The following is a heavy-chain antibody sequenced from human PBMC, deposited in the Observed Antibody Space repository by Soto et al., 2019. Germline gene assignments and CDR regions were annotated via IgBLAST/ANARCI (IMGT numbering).Heavy chain of an antibody. Sequence: GGSLRLACAASGFTFRSFTMNWVRQAPGKGLEWVSTISSNSAYIYYTDALRGRFTISRDNAKNSLHLQMNSLRAEDTAVYYCTRDASRDSSARGWFDPWGPGTLVTVSS. CDR3: TRDASRDSSARGWFDP. V-gene: IGHV3-21*01. J-gene: IGHJ5*02. CDR2: ISSNSAYI. CDR1: GFTFRSFT. D-gene: IGHD6-13*01.